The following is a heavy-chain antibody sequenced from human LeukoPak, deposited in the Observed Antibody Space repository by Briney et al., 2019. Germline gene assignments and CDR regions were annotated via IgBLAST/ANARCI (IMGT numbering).Heavy chain of an antibody. J-gene: IGHJ6*02. V-gene: IGHV4-39*07. CDR1: GGSISSSSYY. CDR2: IYYSGST. Sequence: SETLSLTCTVSGGSISSSSYYWGWIRQPPGKGLEWIGSIYYSGSTYYNPSLKSRVTISVDTSKNQFSLKLSSVTAADTAVYYCARGPYFHYYGMDVWGQGTAVTVSS. CDR3: ARGPYFHYYGMDV.